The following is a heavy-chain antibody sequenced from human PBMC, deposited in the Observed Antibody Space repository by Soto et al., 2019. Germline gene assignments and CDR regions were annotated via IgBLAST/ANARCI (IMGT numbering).Heavy chain of an antibody. CDR2: IKEDGSET. CDR1: GFTFTNSW. CDR3: ARDRGVRTPGY. J-gene: IGHJ4*02. D-gene: IGHD1-1*01. V-gene: IGHV3-7*01. Sequence: GGSLRLSCAASGFTFTNSWMAWVRQAPGKGLEWVANIKEDGSETYYVDSLRGRFAISRDNAKSSLFLQMNSLRADDTAVYYCARDRGVRTPGYWGQGTLVTVSS.